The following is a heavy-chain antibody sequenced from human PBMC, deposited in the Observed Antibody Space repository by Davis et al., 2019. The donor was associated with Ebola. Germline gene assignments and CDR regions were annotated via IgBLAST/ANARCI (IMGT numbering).Heavy chain of an antibody. CDR1: GDSISSSTSY. D-gene: IGHD5-24*01. CDR2: IYFSGNT. CDR3: AKDWMATIMGPGFDP. V-gene: IGHV4-39*02. J-gene: IGHJ5*02. Sequence: MPSETLSLTCTVSGDSISSSTSYWGWIRQPPGKGLEWIGSIYFSGNTHYNSSLESRVTISVDTSKNQFSLKLSSVTAADTAVYYCAKDWMATIMGPGFDPWGQGTLVTVSS.